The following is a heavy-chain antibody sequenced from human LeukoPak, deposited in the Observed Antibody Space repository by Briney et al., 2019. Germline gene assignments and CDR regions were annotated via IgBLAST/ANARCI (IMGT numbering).Heavy chain of an antibody. CDR1: GYTFANHY. J-gene: IGHJ5*02. Sequence: GESLKISCKASGYTFANHYIGWVRQKPGKGLEYMGVIRPGDSETRYGPSFQGQVTISADKSIDTAYLHWTSLKVSDTTIYYCVRHGDFFGSGSFLGCFDPWGRGTLVTVSS. V-gene: IGHV5-51*01. CDR3: VRHGDFFGSGSFLGCFDP. CDR2: IRPGDSET. D-gene: IGHD3-10*01.